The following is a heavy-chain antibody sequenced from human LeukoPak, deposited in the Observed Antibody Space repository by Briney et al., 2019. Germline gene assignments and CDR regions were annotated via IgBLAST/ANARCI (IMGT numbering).Heavy chain of an antibody. D-gene: IGHD2-2*01. CDR1: GFTFGDYA. Sequence: GGSLRLSSTASGFTFGDYAMSWVRQAPGKGLEWVGFIRSKAYGGTTEYAASVKGRFTISRDDSKSIAYLQMNSLKTEDTAVYYCTRSVPRYCSSTSCRYFDYWGQGTLVTVSS. CDR2: IRSKAYGGTT. V-gene: IGHV3-49*04. CDR3: TRSVPRYCSSTSCRYFDY. J-gene: IGHJ4*02.